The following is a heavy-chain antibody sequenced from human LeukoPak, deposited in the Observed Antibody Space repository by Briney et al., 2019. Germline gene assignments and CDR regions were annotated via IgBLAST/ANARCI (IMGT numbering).Heavy chain of an antibody. V-gene: IGHV3-23*01. CDR1: GFTFSSYA. Sequence: GGSLRLSCAASGFTFSSYAMSWVRQAPGKGLEWVSAISGSGGSTYYADSVKGRFTISRDNAKNSLYLQMNSLRAEDTAVYYCARGNYGDYGGAFDIWGQGTMVTVSS. D-gene: IGHD4-17*01. CDR3: ARGNYGDYGGAFDI. CDR2: ISGSGGST. J-gene: IGHJ3*02.